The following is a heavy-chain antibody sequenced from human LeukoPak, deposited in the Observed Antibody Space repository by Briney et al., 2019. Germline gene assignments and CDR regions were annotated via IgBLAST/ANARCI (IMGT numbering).Heavy chain of an antibody. CDR1: GYTFTSYG. CDR3: ASEGYYYDSSGYLPEYFQH. J-gene: IGHJ1*01. Sequence: GASVKVSCKASGYTFTSYGISWVRQAPGQGLEWMGWISAYNGNTNYAQKLQGRVTMTTDTSTSTAYMELRSLRSDDTAVYYCASEGYYYDSSGYLPEYFQHWGQGTLVTVSS. V-gene: IGHV1-18*01. D-gene: IGHD3-22*01. CDR2: ISAYNGNT.